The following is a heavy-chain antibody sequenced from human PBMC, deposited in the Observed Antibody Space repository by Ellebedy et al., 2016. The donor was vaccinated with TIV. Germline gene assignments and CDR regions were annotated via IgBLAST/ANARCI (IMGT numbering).Heavy chain of an antibody. J-gene: IGHJ6*02. CDR2: IWYDGSNK. D-gene: IGHD2-21*01. Sequence: GGSLRLSXAASGFTFSSYGMHWVRQAPGKGLEWVAVIWYDGSNKYYADSVKGRFTISRDNSKNTLYLQMNSLRAEDTAVYYCARDALIEVRGKDVWGQGTTVTVSS. CDR1: GFTFSSYG. CDR3: ARDALIEVRGKDV. V-gene: IGHV3-33*01.